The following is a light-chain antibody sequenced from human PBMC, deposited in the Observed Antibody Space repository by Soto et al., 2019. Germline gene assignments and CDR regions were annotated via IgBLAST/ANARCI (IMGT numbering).Light chain of an antibody. J-gene: IGLJ1*01. CDR1: SSDVGGYNY. V-gene: IGLV2-14*01. CDR3: SSYTSSRTYV. Sequence: QSALTQPASVSGSPGQSITISCTGTSSDVGGYNYVSWYQQNPGKAPKLMIYEVSNRPSGVSNRFSGSKSGNTASLTISGLQAEDQADYYCSSYTSSRTYVFGTGTKVTVL. CDR2: EVS.